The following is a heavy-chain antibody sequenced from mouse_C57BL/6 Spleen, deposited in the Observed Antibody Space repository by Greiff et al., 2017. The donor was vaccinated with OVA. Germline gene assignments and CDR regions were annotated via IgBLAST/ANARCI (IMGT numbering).Heavy chain of an antibody. CDR3: TRRDYYGSRGYFDV. D-gene: IGHD1-1*01. J-gene: IGHJ1*03. V-gene: IGHV1-15*01. Sequence: QVQLKESGAELVRPGASVTLSCKASGYTFTDYEMHWVKQTPVHGLEWIGAIDPETGGTAYNQKFKGKAILTADKSSSTAYMELRSLTSEDSAVYYCTRRDYYGSRGYFDVWGTGTTVTVSS. CDR1: GYTFTDYE. CDR2: IDPETGGT.